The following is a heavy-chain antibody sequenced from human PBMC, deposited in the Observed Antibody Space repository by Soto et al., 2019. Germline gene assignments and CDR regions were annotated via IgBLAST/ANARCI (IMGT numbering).Heavy chain of an antibody. D-gene: IGHD4-17*01. Sequence: SETLSLTXTVSGGSVSSGSHYWSWIRQPPGKGLEWIGYIYYSGSTNYNPSLKSRVTISVDTSKNQFSLKLSSVTAADTAVYYCARVRVTVTNHFDYWGQGTLVTVSS. CDR3: ARVRVTVTNHFDY. V-gene: IGHV4-61*01. CDR2: IYYSGST. CDR1: GGSVSSGSHY. J-gene: IGHJ4*02.